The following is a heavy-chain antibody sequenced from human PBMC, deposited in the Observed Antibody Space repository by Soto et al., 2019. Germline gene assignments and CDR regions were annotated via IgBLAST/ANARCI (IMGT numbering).Heavy chain of an antibody. J-gene: IGHJ4*02. CDR1: GFTCTSSV. CDR3: AADPVNNGGWYDALAH. CDR2: IVVGSGNT. V-gene: IGHV1-58*01. Sequence: SVRVSDSGAGFTCTSSVVQYVRQARGQRLEWIGWIVVGSGNTNYAQKFQERVTITRDMSTSTAYMELSSLRSEDTAVYYCAADPVNNGGWYDALAHWGQGTLVTVSS. D-gene: IGHD6-19*01.